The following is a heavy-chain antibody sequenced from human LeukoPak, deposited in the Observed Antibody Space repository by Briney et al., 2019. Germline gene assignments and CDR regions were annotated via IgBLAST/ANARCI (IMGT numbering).Heavy chain of an antibody. CDR2: IYYSGST. J-gene: IGHJ5*02. Sequence: SETLSLTCTVSGGSISSYYWSWIRRPPGKGLEWIGYIYYSGSTNYNPSLKSRVTISVDTSKNQFSLKLSSVTAADTAVYYCARGQPIFGVLNWFDPWGQGTLVTVSS. V-gene: IGHV4-59*12. CDR3: ARGQPIFGVLNWFDP. D-gene: IGHD3-3*01. CDR1: GGSISSYY.